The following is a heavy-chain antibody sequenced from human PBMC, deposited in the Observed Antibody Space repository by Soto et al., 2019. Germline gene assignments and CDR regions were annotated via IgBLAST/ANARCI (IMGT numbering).Heavy chain of an antibody. CDR1: GGSVSSGSYY. Sequence: SETLSLTCPVSGGSVSSGSYYWSWIRQPPGKGLEWIGYIYYSGSTNYNPSLKSRVTISVDTSKNQFSLKLSSVTAADTAVYYCARGTGGWAVFDYWGQGALVTVSS. V-gene: IGHV4-61*01. CDR3: ARGTGGWAVFDY. CDR2: IYYSGST. J-gene: IGHJ4*02. D-gene: IGHD3-16*01.